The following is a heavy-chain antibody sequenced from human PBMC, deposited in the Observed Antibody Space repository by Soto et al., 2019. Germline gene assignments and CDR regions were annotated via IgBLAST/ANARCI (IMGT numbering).Heavy chain of an antibody. CDR3: VRDGDGRMTTNPYDDYGMDV. CDR2: IFHRGGT. J-gene: IGHJ6*02. D-gene: IGHD4-4*01. V-gene: IGHV4-61*01. Sequence: PSETLSLTCTVSGGSIRSSSHYWSWIRQPPGKGLEWIRYIFHRGGTNYNPSLKSRITISVDTSKNQFSLNLSSVSGADTAVYFCVRDGDGRMTTNPYDDYGMDVWGQGTTVTVSS. CDR1: GGSIRSSSHY.